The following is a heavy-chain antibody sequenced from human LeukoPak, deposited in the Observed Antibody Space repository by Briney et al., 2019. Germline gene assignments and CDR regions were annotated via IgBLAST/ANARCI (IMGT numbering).Heavy chain of an antibody. J-gene: IGHJ4*02. CDR1: GFTFSSYA. V-gene: IGHV3-23*01. D-gene: IGHD6-19*01. Sequence: PGGSLRLSCAASGFTFSSYAMNWVRQAPGKGLEWVSVISGSGGTTYYADSVKGRFTISRDNSKNTLYLQMNSLRAEDTAVYYCAKRGIAVADYWGQGTLVTVSS. CDR2: ISGSGGTT. CDR3: AKRGIAVADY.